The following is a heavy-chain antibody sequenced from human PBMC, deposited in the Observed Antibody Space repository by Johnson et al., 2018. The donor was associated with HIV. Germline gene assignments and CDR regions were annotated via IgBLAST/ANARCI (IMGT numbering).Heavy chain of an antibody. CDR1: GFTFSNAW. V-gene: IGHV3-15*01. Sequence: VQLVESGGGLVKPGGSLSLACEASGFTFSNAWMSWVRQAPGKGLEWVGRIKSNTDGGTTEYAAAVKGRFTMSRDDSKNTVYLQMSSLKTEDTAVYYCARGQQDMGAGAFDIWGQGTMVTVSS. J-gene: IGHJ3*02. D-gene: IGHD3-16*01. CDR3: ARGQQDMGAGAFDI. CDR2: IKSNTDGGTT.